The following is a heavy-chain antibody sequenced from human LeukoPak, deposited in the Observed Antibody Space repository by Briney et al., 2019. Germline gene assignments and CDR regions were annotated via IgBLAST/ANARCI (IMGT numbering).Heavy chain of an antibody. J-gene: IGHJ4*02. CDR1: GYSISSGYY. CDR2: IYHSGST. CDR3: ARNGREMGNDY. D-gene: IGHD5-24*01. Sequence: PSETLSLTCTVSGYSISSGYYWGWIRPPPWKGLEWIGSIYHSGSTYYNPSLKSRVTISVDTSKNQFSLKLSSVTAADTAVYYCARNGREMGNDYWGQGTLVTVSS. V-gene: IGHV4-38-2*02.